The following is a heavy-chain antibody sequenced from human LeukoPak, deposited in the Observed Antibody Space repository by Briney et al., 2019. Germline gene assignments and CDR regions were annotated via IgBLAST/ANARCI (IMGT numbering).Heavy chain of an antibody. Sequence: GESLKISCKASGYSFTNYWIGWVRQVPGKGLEWMGVIHPGDSDTKYSPSFEGQVTISADRSINTAYLQWSSLKASDTAKYFCARQYSGSYYRPYYFDSWGQGTLVTVSS. CDR3: ARQYSGSYYRPYYFDS. J-gene: IGHJ4*02. CDR2: IHPGDSDT. V-gene: IGHV5-51*01. CDR1: GYSFTNYW. D-gene: IGHD1-26*01.